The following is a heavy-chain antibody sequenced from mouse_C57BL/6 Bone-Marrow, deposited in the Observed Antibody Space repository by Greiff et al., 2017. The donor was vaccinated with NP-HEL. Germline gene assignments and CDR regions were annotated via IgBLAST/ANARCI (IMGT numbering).Heavy chain of an antibody. Sequence: QVQLQQPGAELVKPGASVKLSCKASGYTFTSYWMQWVKQRPGQGLEWIGEIDPSDSYPNYNQKFKGKATLTVDTSSSTAYMQLSSLTSEDSAVYYCASPHYYGSPYWYCDVWGTGTTVTVSS. CDR3: ASPHYYGSPYWYCDV. V-gene: IGHV1-50*01. J-gene: IGHJ1*03. CDR1: GYTFTSYW. CDR2: IDPSDSYP. D-gene: IGHD1-1*01.